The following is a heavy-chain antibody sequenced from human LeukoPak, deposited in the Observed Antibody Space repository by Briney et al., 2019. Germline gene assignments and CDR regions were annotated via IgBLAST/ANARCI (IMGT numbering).Heavy chain of an antibody. V-gene: IGHV1-18*01. CDR3: ARDQPYYYDSSGYYSFDY. CDR2: ISAYNGNT. CDR1: GYTFTSYG. J-gene: IGHJ4*02. Sequence: GASVKVSCKASGYTFTSYGISWVRQAPGQGLEWMGWISAYNGNTNYAQKLQGRVTMTTDTSTSTAYMELRSLRSDDTAVYYCARDQPYYYDSSGYYSFDYWGQGTLVTVSS. D-gene: IGHD3-22*01.